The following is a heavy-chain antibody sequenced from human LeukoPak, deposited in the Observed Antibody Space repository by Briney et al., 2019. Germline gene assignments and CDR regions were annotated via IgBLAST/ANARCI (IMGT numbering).Heavy chain of an antibody. V-gene: IGHV4-59*10. CDR3: ARNYYGSGSYGYYYYMDV. Sequence: KTSETLSLTCAVYGGSFSGYYWSWIRQPAGKGLEWIGRIYTSGSTNYNPSLKSRVTMSVDTSKNQFSLKLSSVTAADTAVYYCARNYYGSGSYGYYYYMDVWGKGTTVTISS. D-gene: IGHD3-10*01. CDR1: GGSFSGYY. CDR2: IYTSGST. J-gene: IGHJ6*03.